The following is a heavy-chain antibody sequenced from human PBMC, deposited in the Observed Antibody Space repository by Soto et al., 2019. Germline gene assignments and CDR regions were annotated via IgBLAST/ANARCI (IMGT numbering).Heavy chain of an antibody. J-gene: IGHJ6*02. Sequence: ASVKVSCKASGYTFTSYGISWVRQAPGQGLEWMGWISAYNGNTNYAQKLQGRVTMTTNTSTRTAYMELRSLKSADTAVYYCARYCTSIAVAGYCYYGMDVWGQGTTVTVSS. CDR1: GYTFTSYG. CDR2: ISAYNGNT. D-gene: IGHD6-19*01. V-gene: IGHV1-18*01. CDR3: ARYCTSIAVAGYCYYGMDV.